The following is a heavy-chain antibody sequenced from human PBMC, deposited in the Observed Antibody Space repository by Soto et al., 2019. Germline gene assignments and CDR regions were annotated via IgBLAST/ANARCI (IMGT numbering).Heavy chain of an antibody. V-gene: IGHV4-39*01. CDR1: GVCISSSSYY. J-gene: IGHJ4*02. CDR3: ARQSKPQLVRF. CDR2: IYYSGST. Sequence: SETLSLTCTVSGVCISSSSYYWGWIRQPPGKGLEWIGSIYYSGSTYYNPSLKSRVTISVDTSKNQFSLKLSSVTAADTAVYYCARQSKPQLVRFWGQGTLVTVSS. D-gene: IGHD6-13*01.